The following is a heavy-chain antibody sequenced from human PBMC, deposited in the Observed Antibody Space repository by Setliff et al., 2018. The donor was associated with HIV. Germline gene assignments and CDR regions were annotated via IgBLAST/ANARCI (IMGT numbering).Heavy chain of an antibody. CDR1: GLSVSNTW. CDR3: AKDGSGWSQH. CDR2: INKKTDGATT. D-gene: IGHD6-19*01. Sequence: GGSLRLSCSASGLSVSNTWMSWARQAPGKGLEWIGHINKKTDGATTLYAAPVNGRFTISRDDSENTLYLQMNSLKAEDTGVYYCAKDGSGWSQHWGQGTLVTVSS. V-gene: IGHV3-15*01. J-gene: IGHJ1*01.